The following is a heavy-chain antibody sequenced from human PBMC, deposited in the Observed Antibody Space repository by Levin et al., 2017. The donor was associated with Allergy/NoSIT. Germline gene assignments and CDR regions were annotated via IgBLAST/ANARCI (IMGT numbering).Heavy chain of an antibody. Sequence: SETLSLTCTVSGGSISSGDYYWSWIRQPPGKGLEWIGYIYYSGSTYYNPSLKSRVTISVDTSKNQFSLKLSSVTAADTAVYYCATEDYGGNSGLDYWGQGTLVTVSS. CDR1: GGSISSGDYY. J-gene: IGHJ4*02. V-gene: IGHV4-30-4*01. D-gene: IGHD4-23*01. CDR3: ATEDYGGNSGLDY. CDR2: IYYSGST.